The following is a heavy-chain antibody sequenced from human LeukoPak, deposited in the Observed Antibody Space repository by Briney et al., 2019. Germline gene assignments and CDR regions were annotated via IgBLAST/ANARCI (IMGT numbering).Heavy chain of an antibody. Sequence: PSETLSLTCTVSGGSISSGGYYWSWIRQHPGKGLEWIGYIYYSGSTYYNPSLQSRVTISVDTSKNQFSLKLSSVTAAETAVYYCAREQGSPRPITMTPGAFDIWGQGTMVTVSS. CDR3: AREQGSPRPITMTPGAFDI. CDR2: IYYSGST. J-gene: IGHJ3*02. V-gene: IGHV4-31*03. CDR1: GGSISSGGYY. D-gene: IGHD3-22*01.